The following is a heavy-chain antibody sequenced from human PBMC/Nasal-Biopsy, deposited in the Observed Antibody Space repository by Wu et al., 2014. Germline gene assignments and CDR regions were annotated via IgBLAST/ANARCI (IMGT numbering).Heavy chain of an antibody. V-gene: IGHV5-51*01. CDR3: ARKPPGIGVPGGFDY. CDR1: GYSFTSYW. Sequence: GAEVKKPGESLKISCKASGYSFTSYWIAWVRQMPGKGLEWVGIIYPGDSDTRYSPSFQGRVTISADKSTTTAYLQWSSLEASDTAMYFCARKPPGIGVPGGFDYWGPGNPGH. D-gene: IGHD3-16*01. J-gene: IGHJ4*02. CDR2: IYPGDSDT.